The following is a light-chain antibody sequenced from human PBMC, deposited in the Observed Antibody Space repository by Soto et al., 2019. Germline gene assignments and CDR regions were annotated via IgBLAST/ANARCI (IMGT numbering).Light chain of an antibody. CDR3: ATWDDSLAGPV. CDR1: RPNIGSQV. CDR2: NNN. V-gene: IGLV1-44*01. Sequence: QSVLTQPPSSSGAPDQRVTISCSGSRPNIGSQVVQWFQHLPGTAPKLLMQNNNERPSGVPDRFSGSKSGTSASLAITGIQSEDEGDYYCATWDDSLAGPVFGGGTKLTVL. J-gene: IGLJ2*01.